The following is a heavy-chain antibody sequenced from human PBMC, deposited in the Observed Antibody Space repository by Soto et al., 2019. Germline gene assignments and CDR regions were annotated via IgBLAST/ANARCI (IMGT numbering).Heavy chain of an antibody. D-gene: IGHD2-15*01. CDR3: ARDFYGGFSYGPADS. Sequence: GGSLSLSCIASGLAVWGDWMSWVRQAPGKGLEWVANIKQDGSKAQYLESVRGRFTISRDNSKNSVYLQMTSLRAEDTALYYCARDFYGGFSYGPADSWGQGTLVTVSS. J-gene: IGHJ4*02. CDR1: GLAVWGDW. V-gene: IGHV3-7*01. CDR2: IKQDGSKA.